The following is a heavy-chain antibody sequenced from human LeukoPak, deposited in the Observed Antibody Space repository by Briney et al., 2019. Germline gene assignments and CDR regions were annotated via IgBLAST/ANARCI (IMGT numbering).Heavy chain of an antibody. V-gene: IGHV3-7*01. Sequence: GGSLRLSCKASGFTFSSYWMNWVRQAPGTGLEWVATIKPDGSEIHYVDSVEGRFTISRNNARNSLYLQMNTLTAEDAALYYCVKGGTTEGTIPIGRLDRWGQGTLVTVSS. CDR3: VKGGTTEGTIPIGRLDR. CDR2: IKPDGSEI. CDR1: GFTFSSYW. D-gene: IGHD1/OR15-1a*01. J-gene: IGHJ5*02.